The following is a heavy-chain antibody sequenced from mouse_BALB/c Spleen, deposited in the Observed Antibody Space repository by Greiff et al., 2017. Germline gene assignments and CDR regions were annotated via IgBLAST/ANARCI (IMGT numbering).Heavy chain of an antibody. J-gene: IGHJ4*01. CDR3: ARNSYYDYPYAMDY. CDR1: GFSLTSYG. V-gene: IGHV2-2*02. D-gene: IGHD2-4*01. Sequence: VKLVESGPGLVQPSQSLSITCTVSGFSLTSYGVHWVRQSPGKGLEWLGVIWSGGSTDYNAAFISRLSISKDNSKSQVFFKMNSLHANDTAIYYCARNSYYDYPYAMDYWGQGTSVTVSS. CDR2: IWSGGST.